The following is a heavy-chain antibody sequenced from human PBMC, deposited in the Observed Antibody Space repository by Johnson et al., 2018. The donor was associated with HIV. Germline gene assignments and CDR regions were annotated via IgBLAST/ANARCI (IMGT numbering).Heavy chain of an antibody. CDR3: ARARLGERLWAFDI. CDR2: INWNGGST. D-gene: IGHD3-16*01. CDR1: GFTFDDYG. J-gene: IGHJ3*02. Sequence: VQLVESGGGVVRPGGSLRLSCAASGFTFDDYGMSWVRQAPGKGLEWVSGINWNGGSTGYADSVKGRFTISRDNAKNTLYLQMNSLRAEDTAVYYCARARLGERLWAFDIWGQGTMVTVSS. V-gene: IGHV3-20*04.